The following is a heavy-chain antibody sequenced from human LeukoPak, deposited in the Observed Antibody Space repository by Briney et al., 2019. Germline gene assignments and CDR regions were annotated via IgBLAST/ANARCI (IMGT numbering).Heavy chain of an antibody. CDR3: AREGGDGYTQGNFDY. J-gene: IGHJ4*02. V-gene: IGHV1-8*01. Sequence: ASVKVSCKASGYTFTSYDINWVRQATGQGLEWMGWMNPNTGNTGYAQKFQGRVTMTRDTSISTAYMELSSLRSDDTAVYYCAREGGDGYTQGNFDYWGQGTLVTVSS. CDR1: GYTFTSYD. D-gene: IGHD5-24*01. CDR2: MNPNTGNT.